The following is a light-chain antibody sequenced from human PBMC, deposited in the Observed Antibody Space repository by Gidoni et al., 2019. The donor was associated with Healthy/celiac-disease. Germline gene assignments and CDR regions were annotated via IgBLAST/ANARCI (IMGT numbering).Light chain of an antibody. CDR1: QSVSSY. J-gene: IGKJ1*01. V-gene: IGKV3-11*01. CDR2: DAS. CDR3: QQRSNWPHVT. Sequence: EIVLTQSPATLSLSPGERATLSCRASQSVSSYLAWYQQKPGQAHRLLIYDASNRATGIPARFSGSGSGTDFTLTISSLEPEDFAVYYCQQRSNWPHVTFGQXTKVEIK.